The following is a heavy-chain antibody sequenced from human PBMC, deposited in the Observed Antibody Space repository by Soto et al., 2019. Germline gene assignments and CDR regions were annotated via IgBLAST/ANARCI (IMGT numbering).Heavy chain of an antibody. J-gene: IGHJ6*03. CDR1: GGSFSGYY. CDR2: INHSGST. V-gene: IGHV4-34*01. CDR3: ARGRGTYYYYYYYMDV. Sequence: SETLSLTCAVYGGSFSGYYWSWIRQPPGKGLEWIGEINHSGSTNYNPSLKSRVTISVDTSKNQFSLKLSSVTAADTAVYYCARGRGTYYYYYYYMDVWGKGTMVTVAS.